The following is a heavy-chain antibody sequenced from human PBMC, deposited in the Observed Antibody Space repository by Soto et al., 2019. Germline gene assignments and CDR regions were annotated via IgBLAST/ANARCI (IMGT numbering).Heavy chain of an antibody. CDR1: GYTFTSYG. V-gene: IGHV1-18*04. J-gene: IGHJ4*02. D-gene: IGHD3-22*01. CDR2: ISAYNGNT. CDR3: ARVPRTRYYDSSGYYYFDY. Sequence: SVKDSCKASGYTFTSYGISWVRQAPVQGLEWMGWISAYNGNTNYSQKLQGRVTMTTDTSTSTAYMELRSLSSDDTAVYYCARVPRTRYYDSSGYYYFDYWGQGTLVTVSS.